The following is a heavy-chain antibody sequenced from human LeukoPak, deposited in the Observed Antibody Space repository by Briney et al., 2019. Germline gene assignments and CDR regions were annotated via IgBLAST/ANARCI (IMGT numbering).Heavy chain of an antibody. J-gene: IGHJ4*02. CDR2: ISGSGGST. V-gene: IGHV3-23*01. CDR3: AKAWYYDFWSGYCADY. CDR1: GFTFSSYA. D-gene: IGHD3-3*01. Sequence: GGSLRLSCAASGFTFSSYAMSWVRQAPGKGLEWVSAISGSGGSTYYADSVKGRFTISRDNSKNTLYLQMNSLRAEDTAVYYCAKAWYYDFWSGYCADYWGQGTLVTVSS.